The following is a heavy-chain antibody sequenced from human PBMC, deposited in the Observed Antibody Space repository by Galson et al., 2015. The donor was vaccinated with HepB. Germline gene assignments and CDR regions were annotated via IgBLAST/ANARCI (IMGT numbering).Heavy chain of an antibody. D-gene: IGHD3-3*01. CDR2: INPNSGGT. CDR3: ARGSLLIWSGYCDAFDI. J-gene: IGHJ3*02. V-gene: IGHV1-2*06. Sequence: SVKVSCKASGYTFTGYYMHWVRQAPGQGLEWMGRINPNSGGTNYAQKFQGRVTMTRDTSISTAYMELSRLRSDDTAVYYCARGSLLIWSGYCDAFDIWGQGTMVTVSS. CDR1: GYTFTGYY.